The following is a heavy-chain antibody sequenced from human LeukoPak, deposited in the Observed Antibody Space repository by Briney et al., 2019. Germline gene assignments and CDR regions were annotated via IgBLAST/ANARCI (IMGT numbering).Heavy chain of an antibody. D-gene: IGHD5-18*01. J-gene: IGHJ3*02. CDR2: ISSSSSTI. CDR3: ARVGQWIQLADAFDI. CDR1: GFTFSSYS. Sequence: GGSLRLSCAASGFTFSSYSMNWVRQAPGKGLEWVSYISSSSSTIYYADSVKGRFTISRDNAKNSLYLQMNSLRAEDTAVYYCARVGQWIQLADAFDIWGQGTMVTVSS. V-gene: IGHV3-48*04.